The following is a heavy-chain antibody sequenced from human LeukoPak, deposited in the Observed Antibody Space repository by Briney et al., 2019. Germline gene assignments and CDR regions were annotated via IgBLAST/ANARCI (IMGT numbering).Heavy chain of an antibody. V-gene: IGHV4-59*01. Sequence: PSETLSLTCTVSGGSISSYYWSWIRQPPGKRLEWIGHIYYSGSTNYNPSLKSRVTISVDTSKNQFSLKLSSVTAADTAVYYCASRSSIWSGYQDTLYYFDSWGQGTRVTVSS. J-gene: IGHJ4*02. D-gene: IGHD3-3*01. CDR3: ASRSSIWSGYQDTLYYFDS. CDR2: IYYSGST. CDR1: GGSISSYY.